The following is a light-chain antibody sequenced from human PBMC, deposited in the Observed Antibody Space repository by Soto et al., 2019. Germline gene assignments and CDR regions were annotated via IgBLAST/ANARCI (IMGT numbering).Light chain of an antibody. Sequence: EIVLTQSPDTLCLSPVAGATLSCRARQTVSSNYLAWCQQRPGQAPRLLIYGASTRAAGIPDRFSGSGSGTDFTLTITRLEPEDSAVYFCQQYTGPPTTFGQGTRLENK. V-gene: IGKV3-20*01. J-gene: IGKJ5*01. CDR1: QTVSSNY. CDR3: QQYTGPPTT. CDR2: GAS.